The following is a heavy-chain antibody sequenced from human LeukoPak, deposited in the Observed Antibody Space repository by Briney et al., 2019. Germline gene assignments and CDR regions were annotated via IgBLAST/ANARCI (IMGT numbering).Heavy chain of an antibody. J-gene: IGHJ4*02. D-gene: IGHD3-10*01. CDR1: GFTFDDYG. V-gene: IGHV3-20*04. CDR2: INWNGGST. Sequence: GGSLRFSCAAPGFTFDDYGMSWVRQAPGKGLEWVSGINWNGGSTGYANSVKGRFTISRDNAKNSLYLQMNSLRAEDTALYYCARSARGVSGYYFDYWGQGTLVTVSS. CDR3: ARSARGVSGYYFDY.